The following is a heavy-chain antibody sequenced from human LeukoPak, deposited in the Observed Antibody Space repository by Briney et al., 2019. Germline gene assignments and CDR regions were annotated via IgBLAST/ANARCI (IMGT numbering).Heavy chain of an antibody. V-gene: IGHV3-30*07. D-gene: IGHD3-10*01. Sequence: DSVKGRFTISRDNSKNTLYLQMNSLRAEDTAVYYCARGLWFGELVPPDGDAFDIWGQGTMVTVSS. CDR3: ARGLWFGELVPPDGDAFDI. J-gene: IGHJ3*02.